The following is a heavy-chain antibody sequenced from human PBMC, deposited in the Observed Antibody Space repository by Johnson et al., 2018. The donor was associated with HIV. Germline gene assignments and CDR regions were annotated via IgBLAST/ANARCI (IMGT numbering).Heavy chain of an antibody. J-gene: IGHJ3*02. CDR2: IKSKTDGGTT. Sequence: VQLVESGGGLVKPGGSLRLSCAASGFTFSNAWMSWVRQAPGKGLEWVGRIKSKTDGGTTDYAAPVKGRFTISRDDSKNTLYLQMNSLKTEDTAVYYCTTDPSGGSPLDACDSWGQGTMVTVSS. D-gene: IGHD2-15*01. CDR1: GFTFSNAW. CDR3: TTDPSGGSPLDACDS. V-gene: IGHV3-15*01.